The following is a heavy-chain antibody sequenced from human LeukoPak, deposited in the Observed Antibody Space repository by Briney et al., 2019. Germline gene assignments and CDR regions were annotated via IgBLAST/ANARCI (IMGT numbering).Heavy chain of an antibody. Sequence: GGSLRLSCAASGLTVSSNHMSWVRQAPGKGLEWVSVIYSAGTTYYEDSVKGRFTISRDNSKNTLYLQMNSLRAEDTAVYYCAKFHFGYSSPWFDLWGQGTLVTVSS. CDR2: IYSAGTT. CDR1: GLTVSSNH. V-gene: IGHV3-53*01. J-gene: IGHJ5*02. CDR3: AKFHFGYSSPWFDL. D-gene: IGHD5-18*01.